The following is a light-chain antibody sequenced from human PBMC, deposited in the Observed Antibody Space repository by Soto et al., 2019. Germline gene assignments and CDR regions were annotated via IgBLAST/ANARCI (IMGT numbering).Light chain of an antibody. CDR3: QQNYSTPPT. J-gene: IGKJ4*01. Sequence: DLQMTQSPSSLSASVGDRVTITCRASQSISSYLNCYQQKPGKAPKLLIYAASSLQSGVPSRFSGSGSGTDFTLTSSSLQPEDFATYYCQQNYSTPPTFGGGTKVEIK. CDR2: AAS. V-gene: IGKV1-39*01. CDR1: QSISSY.